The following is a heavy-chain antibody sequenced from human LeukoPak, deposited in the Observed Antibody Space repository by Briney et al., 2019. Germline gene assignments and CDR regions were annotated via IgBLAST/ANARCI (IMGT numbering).Heavy chain of an antibody. D-gene: IGHD2-2*01. CDR1: GFTFEDYG. CDR2: INWNGGST. V-gene: IGHV3-20*04. Sequence: RPGGSLRLSCSASGFTFEDYGMIWVRQAPGKGLEGVSGINWNGGSTGYADSVKGRFTISTDNAKTSLYLQMNSLRAEDTVLYYCARRRKRGCSSTSCYGAIYYYYYMDVWGKGTTVTVSS. J-gene: IGHJ6*03. CDR3: ARRRKRGCSSTSCYGAIYYYYYMDV.